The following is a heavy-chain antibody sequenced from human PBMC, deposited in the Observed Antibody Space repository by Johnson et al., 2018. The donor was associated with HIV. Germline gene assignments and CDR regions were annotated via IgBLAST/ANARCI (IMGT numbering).Heavy chain of an antibody. J-gene: IGHJ3*02. D-gene: IGHD3-9*01. Sequence: QVQLVESGGGLIQPGGSLRLSCAASGFTVSSNYMSWVRQAPGKGLEWVAVISYDGSNKYYADSVKGRFTISRDNSKNTLYLQMNSLRAEDTAVYYCARELPSYDILTGPGAFDIWGQGTMVTVSS. CDR1: GFTVSSNY. CDR3: ARELPSYDILTGPGAFDI. CDR2: ISYDGSNK. V-gene: IGHV3-30*03.